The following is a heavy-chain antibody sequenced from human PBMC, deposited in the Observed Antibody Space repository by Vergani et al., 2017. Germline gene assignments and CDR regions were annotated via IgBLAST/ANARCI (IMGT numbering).Heavy chain of an antibody. J-gene: IGHJ4*02. Sequence: QVHLVESGGGLVKPGGSLRLSCAVSGFIFSDYYMSWIRQAPGKGLEWISYIGHSGSPIFYADSVKGRFTISRDNAKNSLYLQMNGLRVEDTAMYFCVRVQSVSGPYGGLDFWGLGTLVTVSS. D-gene: IGHD6-19*01. CDR1: GFIFSDYY. CDR3: VRVQSVSGPYGGLDF. V-gene: IGHV3-11*04. CDR2: IGHSGSPI.